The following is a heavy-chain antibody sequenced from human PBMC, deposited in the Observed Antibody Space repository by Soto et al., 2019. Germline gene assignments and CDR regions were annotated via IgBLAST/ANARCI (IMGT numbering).Heavy chain of an antibody. V-gene: IGHV4-59*01. Sequence: SSETLSLTCTVSGVSINNFYCNWIRQPPGKELEWIGYIYYTGSTNYNPSLTSRVTISVDTSKNQFSLMLSSVIAADTAVYYCARGGGNDRIAFAHWGQGIVVTVSS. CDR1: GVSINNFY. CDR3: ARGGGNDRIAFAH. CDR2: IYYTGST. J-gene: IGHJ4*02. D-gene: IGHD5-12*01.